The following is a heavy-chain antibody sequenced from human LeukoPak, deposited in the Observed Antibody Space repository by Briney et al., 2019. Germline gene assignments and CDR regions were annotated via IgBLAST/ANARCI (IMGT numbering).Heavy chain of an antibody. Sequence: SETLSLTCTVSGGSISSSDYYWGWIRQPPEKGLEWIGTIYYSGTTYYSPSLKSRVTISVDTSKNQFSLKLNSVTAADTAVYYCARHSDYRNRYFDYWGQGALVTVSS. CDR1: GGSISSSDYY. V-gene: IGHV4-39*01. CDR2: IYYSGTT. D-gene: IGHD4-17*01. CDR3: ARHSDYRNRYFDY. J-gene: IGHJ4*02.